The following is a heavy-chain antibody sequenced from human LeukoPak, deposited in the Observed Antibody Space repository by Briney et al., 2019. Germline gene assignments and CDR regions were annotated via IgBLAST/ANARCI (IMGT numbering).Heavy chain of an antibody. CDR1: GFTFSSYA. CDR2: ISYDGSNK. Sequence: GGSLRLSCAASGFTFSSYAMHWVRQAPGKGLEWVAVISYDGSNKYYADSVKGRFTISRDNSKNTLYLQMNSLRAEDTAVYYCARDSAASFYDYVWGSYRYTFDYWGQGTLVTVSS. CDR3: ARDSAASFYDYVWGSYRYTFDY. J-gene: IGHJ4*02. V-gene: IGHV3-30-3*01. D-gene: IGHD3-16*02.